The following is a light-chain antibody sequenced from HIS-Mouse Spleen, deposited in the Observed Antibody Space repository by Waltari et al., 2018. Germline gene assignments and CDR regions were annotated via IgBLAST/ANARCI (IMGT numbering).Light chain of an antibody. CDR3: AAWDDSLSGPV. Sequence: QSVLTQPPSASGTPGQRVTISCSGSSSNIGSNYVYWYQQLPGTAPKLLIYRKNQRPSGVPDRFSCSKSGTSASLAISGLRSEDEADYYCAAWDDSLSGPVFGGGTKLTVL. CDR2: RKN. CDR1: SSNIGSNY. V-gene: IGLV1-47*01. J-gene: IGLJ3*02.